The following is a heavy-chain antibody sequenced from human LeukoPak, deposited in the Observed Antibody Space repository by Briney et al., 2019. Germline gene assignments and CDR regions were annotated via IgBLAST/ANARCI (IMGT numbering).Heavy chain of an antibody. J-gene: IGHJ3*01. CDR3: ASRGHHSGFAFDV. V-gene: IGHV3-7*01. D-gene: IGHD3-10*01. Sequence: PGGSLRLSCAASKFSFSDYWMSWVRQAPGKGLEWVANIKHDGSEKYYMDAVKGRFTISRDNAKNSLYLQISSLRLEDTAVYYCASRGHHSGFAFDVWGQGTMVTVSS. CDR2: IKHDGSEK. CDR1: KFSFSDYW.